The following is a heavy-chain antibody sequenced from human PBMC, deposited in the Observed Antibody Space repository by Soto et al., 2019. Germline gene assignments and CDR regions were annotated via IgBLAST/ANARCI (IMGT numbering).Heavy chain of an antibody. V-gene: IGHV3-30*18. J-gene: IGHJ4*02. D-gene: IGHD3-16*02. CDR1: GFTFSSYA. Sequence: QVQLVESGGGVVQPGRSLRRSCAASGFTFSSYAMHWVRQAPGKGLEWVAVISYDGSDKYYADSVKGRFTISRDNSKNTLNLPMNSLRADDTAVYYCAKALGELSPESYDYWGQGTLITVSS. CDR3: AKALGELSPESYDY. CDR2: ISYDGSDK.